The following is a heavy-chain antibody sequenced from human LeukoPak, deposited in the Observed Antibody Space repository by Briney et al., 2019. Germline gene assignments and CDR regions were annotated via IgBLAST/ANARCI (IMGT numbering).Heavy chain of an antibody. CDR3: ASRLYDSARNFDY. CDR1: GFTFSSYA. Sequence: GGSLKLSCAASGFTFSSYAMNWVRQAPGKGLEWVSAISGSGGSTYYADSVKGRFTISRDNSKNTLYLQMNSLRAEDTAVYYCASRLYDSARNFDYWGQGTLVTVSS. V-gene: IGHV3-23*01. CDR2: ISGSGGST. D-gene: IGHD3-22*01. J-gene: IGHJ4*02.